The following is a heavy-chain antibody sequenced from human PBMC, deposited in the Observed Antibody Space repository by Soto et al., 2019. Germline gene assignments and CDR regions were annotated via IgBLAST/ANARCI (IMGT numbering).Heavy chain of an antibody. Sequence: EVQLVESGGGLVKPGGSLRLSCTASGFAFNTYSMNWVRQAPGKGLEWVSSINEDSTYIYYADSLRGRITISRDNAKDSLFLQMNSLRPDDTAVYYCVRDLGRYFRSRYMGLWGDGATVTVSS. V-gene: IGHV3-21*02. CDR1: GFAFNTYS. CDR2: INEDSTYI. J-gene: IGHJ6*03. CDR3: VRDLGRYFRSRYMGL. D-gene: IGHD3-9*01.